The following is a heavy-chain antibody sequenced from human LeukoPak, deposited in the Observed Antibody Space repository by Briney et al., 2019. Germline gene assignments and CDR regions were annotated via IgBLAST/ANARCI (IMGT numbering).Heavy chain of an antibody. V-gene: IGHV3-66*01. CDR2: ISSGGIT. J-gene: IGHJ4*02. CDR1: GFTVSDNY. D-gene: IGHD1-26*01. Sequence: PGGSLRLSCAASGFTVSDNYMSWGRQAPGKGLEWVSVISSGGITYYADSVKGRFTISRDNSRNTLFLQMNSLRAEDTAVYYCAKKGVGATNYFDYWGQGTLVTVSS. CDR3: AKKGVGATNYFDY.